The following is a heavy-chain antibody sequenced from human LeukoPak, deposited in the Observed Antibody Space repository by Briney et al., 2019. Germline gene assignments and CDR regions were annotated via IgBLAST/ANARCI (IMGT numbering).Heavy chain of an antibody. Sequence: PGGSLRLSCAASGFTFSSYGMHWVRQAPGKGLEWVAVISYDGSNKYYADSVKGRFTISRDNAKNSLYLQMNSLRAEDTAVYYCARDSGYFDAFDIWGQGTMVTVSS. V-gene: IGHV3-30*03. J-gene: IGHJ3*02. CDR2: ISYDGSNK. CDR3: ARDSGYFDAFDI. D-gene: IGHD2-15*01. CDR1: GFTFSSYG.